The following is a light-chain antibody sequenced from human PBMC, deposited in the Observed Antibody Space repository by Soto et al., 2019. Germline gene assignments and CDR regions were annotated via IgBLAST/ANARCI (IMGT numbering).Light chain of an antibody. J-gene: IGKJ1*01. Sequence: DIQMTQSPSTLSASVGDRVTITCRASQSISSWLAWYQQKPGKAPKLLFYKASSLETGVPSRFSGSGSGTEFTLTISSLQPDDFATYYCQQYDLYPWTFGQGTKVEI. CDR1: QSISSW. CDR3: QQYDLYPWT. CDR2: KAS. V-gene: IGKV1-5*03.